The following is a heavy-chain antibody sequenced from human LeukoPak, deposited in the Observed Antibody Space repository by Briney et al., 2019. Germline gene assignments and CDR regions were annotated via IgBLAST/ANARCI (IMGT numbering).Heavy chain of an antibody. CDR3: ARDGETYGLTNHNWLDP. CDR1: GFSFSSYG. D-gene: IGHD3/OR15-3a*01. Sequence: GRSLRLSCATSGFSFSSYGMHWVRQAPGKGLEEVAVIWYDGSNKYYGDSVKGRFTISRDNSKNTLYLQMNSLRAEDTAVYYCARDGETYGLTNHNWLDPWGQGTLVTVSS. V-gene: IGHV3-33*01. CDR2: IWYDGSNK. J-gene: IGHJ5*02.